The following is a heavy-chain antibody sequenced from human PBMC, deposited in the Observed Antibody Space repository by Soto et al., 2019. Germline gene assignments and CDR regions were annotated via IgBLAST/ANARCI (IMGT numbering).Heavy chain of an antibody. CDR3: AREPAAGIAAADKEYFQH. J-gene: IGHJ1*01. Sequence: GGSLRLSCAASGFTFSSYSMNWVRQAPGKGLEWVSSISSSSSYIYYADSVKGRFTISRDNAKNSLYLQMNSLRAEDTAVYYCAREPAAGIAAADKEYFQHWGQGTLVTV. D-gene: IGHD6-13*01. CDR1: GFTFSSYS. V-gene: IGHV3-21*01. CDR2: ISSSSSYI.